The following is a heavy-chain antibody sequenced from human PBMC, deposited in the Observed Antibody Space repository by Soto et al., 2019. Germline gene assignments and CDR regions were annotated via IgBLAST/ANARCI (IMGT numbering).Heavy chain of an antibody. D-gene: IGHD6-13*01. CDR2: IIPIFGTA. CDR1: GGTFSSYA. J-gene: IGHJ6*02. CDR3: ARRQKMSSSSRSDYYYYGMDV. V-gene: IGHV1-69*01. Sequence: QVQLVQSGAEVKKPGSSVKVSCKASGGTFSSYAISWVRQAPGQGLEWMGGIIPIFGTANYAQKFQGRVTITADESTSTAYMELSSLRSEDTAVYYCARRQKMSSSSRSDYYYYGMDVWGQGTTVTVSS.